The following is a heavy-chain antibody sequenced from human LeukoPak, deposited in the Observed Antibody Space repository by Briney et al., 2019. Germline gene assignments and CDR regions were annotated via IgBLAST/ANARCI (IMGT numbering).Heavy chain of an antibody. D-gene: IGHD4-11*01. CDR1: GGTFSSYA. CDR2: IIPIFGTA. V-gene: IGHV1-69*05. CDR3: ARGETTVRPYYYYGMDV. J-gene: IGHJ6*02. Sequence: SVKVSCKASGGTFSSYAISWVRQAPGQGLEWMGGIIPIFGTANYAQKLQGRVTMTTDTSTSTAYMELRSLRSDDTAVYYCARGETTVRPYYYYGMDVWGQGTTVTVSS.